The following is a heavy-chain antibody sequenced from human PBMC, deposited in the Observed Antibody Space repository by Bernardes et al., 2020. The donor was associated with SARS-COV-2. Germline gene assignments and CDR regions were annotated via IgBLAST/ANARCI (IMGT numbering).Heavy chain of an antibody. D-gene: IGHD2-15*01. V-gene: IGHV4-4*02. CDR1: GDTINSDHW. CDR2: IYHGRIT. CDR3: ARNGAASRIDH. J-gene: IGHJ4*02. Sequence: SETLSLTCAVSGDTINSDHWWSWVRQPPEKGLEWIGEIYHGRITNYNPSLNGRVTVSVDGSKNQFSLRLTSVTAADTAVYYCARNGAASRIDHWGQGILVTVSS.